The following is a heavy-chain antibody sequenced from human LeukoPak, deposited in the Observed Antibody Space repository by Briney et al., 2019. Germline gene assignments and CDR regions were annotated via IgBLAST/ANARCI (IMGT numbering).Heavy chain of an antibody. V-gene: IGHV4-34*01. J-gene: IGHJ5*02. CDR3: ARGIGIAAAGCWFDP. CDR2: INHSGST. D-gene: IGHD6-13*01. CDR1: GGSFSGYY. Sequence: SETLSLTCAVYGGSFSGYYWSWFRQPPGKGLEWIGEINHSGSTNYNPSLKSRVTISVDTSKNQFSLKLSSVTAADTAVYYCARGIGIAAAGCWFDPWGQGTLVTVSS.